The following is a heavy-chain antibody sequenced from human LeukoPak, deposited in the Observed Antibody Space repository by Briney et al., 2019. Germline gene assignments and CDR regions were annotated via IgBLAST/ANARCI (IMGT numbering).Heavy chain of an antibody. D-gene: IGHD3-3*01. J-gene: IGHJ5*02. Sequence: PSETLSLTCTVSGGSISSSSYYWGWIRQPPGKGLEWIGSIYYSGSTYYNPSLKSRVTISVDTSKNQFSLKLSSVTAADTAVYYCARATTYDFWSGYYRSAVSWFDPWAREPWSPSPQ. CDR2: IYYSGST. CDR1: GGSISSSSYY. CDR3: ARATTYDFWSGYYRSAVSWFDP. V-gene: IGHV4-39*07.